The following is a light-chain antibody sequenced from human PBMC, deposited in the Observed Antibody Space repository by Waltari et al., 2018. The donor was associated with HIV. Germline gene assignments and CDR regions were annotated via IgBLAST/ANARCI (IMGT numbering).Light chain of an antibody. CDR2: AVT. V-gene: IGLV2-23*02. CDR1: SSDVASYNL. J-gene: IGLJ1*01. CDR3: CSYAGTSTYV. Sequence: QSALTQPASVSGSPGQPITISCTGTSSDVASYNLVSWYQHQPGKPPKVMNYAVTKRPSGVSDRFSGSKSGNTASLTISGLQAEDEADYYCCSYAGTSTYVFGTGTKVTVL.